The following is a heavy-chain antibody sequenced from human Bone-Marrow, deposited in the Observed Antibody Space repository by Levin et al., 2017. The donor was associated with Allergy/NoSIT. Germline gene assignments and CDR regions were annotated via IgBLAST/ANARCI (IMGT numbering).Heavy chain of an antibody. CDR3: ATLIRSTWSRALDS. CDR1: EYSFSTNW. D-gene: IGHD6-13*01. Sequence: GESLKISCKGSEYSFSTNWIAWVRQMPGKGLEWMGIIYPGDSETKYSPSFQGQVTISADKAISTAYLQWSSLKASDTAIYYCATLIRSTWSRALDSWGQGTLLIVSS. J-gene: IGHJ4*02. CDR2: IYPGDSET. V-gene: IGHV5-51*01.